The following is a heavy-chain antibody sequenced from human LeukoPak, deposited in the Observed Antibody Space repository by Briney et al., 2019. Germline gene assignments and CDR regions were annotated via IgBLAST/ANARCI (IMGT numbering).Heavy chain of an antibody. Sequence: GGSLRLSCAASGFTFSHYSMNWVRQAPGKGLEWVSSISSSSTYIYYADSLKGRFTISRDNAKNSLYLQMNSLRAEDTAVYYCARLDYVDAFDIWGQGTMVTVSS. V-gene: IGHV3-21*01. J-gene: IGHJ3*02. CDR2: ISSSSTYI. CDR3: ARLDYVDAFDI. CDR1: GFTFSHYS. D-gene: IGHD4-17*01.